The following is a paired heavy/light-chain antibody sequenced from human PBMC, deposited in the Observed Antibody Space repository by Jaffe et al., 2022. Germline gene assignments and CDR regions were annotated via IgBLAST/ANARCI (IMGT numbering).Light chain of an antibody. CDR1: QNVLYSSNNKNF. CDR3: QQYYTTPLT. V-gene: IGKV4-1*01. J-gene: IGKJ4*01. Sequence: DFVMTQSPDSLAVSLGERATINCKSSQNVLYSSNNKNFLAWYQQKPGQPPKLLIYWASTRDSGVPDRFSGSGSGTDFTLTISSLQAEDVAVYYCQQYYTTPLTFGGGTKVEIK. CDR2: WAS.
Heavy chain of an antibody. CDR2: IRYDESYK. J-gene: IGHJ3*01. V-gene: IGHV3-30*02. D-gene: IGHD5-18*01. CDR3: AKGVAMFSAWGISHDAFDV. CDR1: GFTFGSYD. Sequence: QVQLVESGGGVVQPGGSLRLSCAASGFTFGSYDMHWVRQAPGKGLEWVAFIRYDESYKYYTDSVKGRFTVSRDNSKDTLYLQMNSLRTEDTAVYYCAKGVAMFSAWGISHDAFDVWGQGTMVTVSS.